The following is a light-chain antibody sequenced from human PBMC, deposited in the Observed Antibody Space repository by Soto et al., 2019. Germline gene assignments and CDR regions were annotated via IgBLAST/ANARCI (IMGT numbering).Light chain of an antibody. CDR2: DVS. CDR1: SNDVGGYNY. J-gene: IGLJ1*01. CDR3: SSYTTTTTSCV. V-gene: IGLV2-14*01. Sequence: QSVLTQPASVSGSPGQSITIYCTGTSNDVGGYNYVSWYQQYPDKAPTLIIYDVSNRPSGVSTRFSGSKSGNRASLTISGLPAEDEADYYSSSYTTTTTSCVFGTGTKVTVL.